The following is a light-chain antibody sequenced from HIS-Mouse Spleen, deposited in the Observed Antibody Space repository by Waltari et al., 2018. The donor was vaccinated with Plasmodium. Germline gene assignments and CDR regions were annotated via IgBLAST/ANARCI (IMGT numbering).Light chain of an antibody. CDR1: QSVLYSSNNKNY. CDR3: QQYYSTPRT. CDR2: WAS. V-gene: IGKV4-1*01. Sequence: DIVMTQSPDSLAVSLGERATINCKSSQSVLYSSNNKNYLAWYQQKPGQPPKLLIYWASTRESGVPGRCSGGGAGTGFTRAISSLQAEDVAVYYCQQYYSTPRTFGGGTKVEIK. J-gene: IGKJ4*01.